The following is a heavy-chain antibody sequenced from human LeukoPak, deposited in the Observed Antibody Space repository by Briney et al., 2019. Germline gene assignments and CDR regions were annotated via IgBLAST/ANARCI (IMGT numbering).Heavy chain of an antibody. J-gene: IGHJ5*02. D-gene: IGHD2-2*02. V-gene: IGHV3-30*02. CDR2: IRYDGSNK. CDR1: GFTFSSYG. Sequence: GGSLRLSCAASGFTFSSYGMHWVRQAPGKGLEWVAFIRYDGSNKYYADSVKGRFTISRDNSKNTLYLQMNSLRAEDTAVYYCAKDHRLGCSSTSCYTLTDNWFDPWGQGTLVTVSS. CDR3: AKDHRLGCSSTSCYTLTDNWFDP.